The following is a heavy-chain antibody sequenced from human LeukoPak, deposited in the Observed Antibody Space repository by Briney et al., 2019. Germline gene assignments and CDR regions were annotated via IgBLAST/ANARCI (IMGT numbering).Heavy chain of an antibody. CDR3: AKRYGSGSSLTNWFDP. CDR2: IRYDGSNK. J-gene: IGHJ5*02. V-gene: IGHV3-30*02. CDR1: GFTFSSYG. D-gene: IGHD3-10*01. Sequence: PGGSLRLSCAASGFTFSSYGMHWVRQAPGKGLEWVSFIRYDGSNKYYAGSVKGRFTISRDNSKNTLYLQMNSLRAEDTAVYYCAKRYGSGSSLTNWFDPWGQGTLVTVSS.